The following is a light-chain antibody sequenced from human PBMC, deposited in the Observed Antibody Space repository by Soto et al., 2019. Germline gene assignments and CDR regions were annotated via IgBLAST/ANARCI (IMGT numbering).Light chain of an antibody. CDR2: LEGSGSY. J-gene: IGLJ3*02. V-gene: IGLV4-60*02. Sequence: QAVLTQSYSASASLGSSVKLTGTLRSGHSSYIIAWHQQQPGKAPRYLMKLEGSGSYNKGSGVPDRFSGSSSGADRYLTISNLQFEDEADYYCETWDSNTHTVFGGGTKLTVL. CDR3: ETWDSNTHTV. CDR1: SGHSSYI.